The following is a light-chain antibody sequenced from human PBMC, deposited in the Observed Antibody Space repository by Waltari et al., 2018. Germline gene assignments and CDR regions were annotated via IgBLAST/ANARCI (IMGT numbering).Light chain of an antibody. CDR2: DAS. J-gene: IGKJ5*01. V-gene: IGKV3-11*01. Sequence: EIVLTQSQATLSLSPGESATLSCRASQSVSSYLAWYQQKPGQAPRLLIYDASNRATGIPARFSGSGCGTDFTLTISRLEPEGFAVDYCKQRSNWITFGQGTRLEIK. CDR1: QSVSSY. CDR3: KQRSNWIT.